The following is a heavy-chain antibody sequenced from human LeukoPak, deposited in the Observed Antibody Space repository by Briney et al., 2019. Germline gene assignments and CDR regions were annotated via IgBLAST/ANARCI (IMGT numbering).Heavy chain of an antibody. D-gene: IGHD1-26*01. V-gene: IGHV3-66*03. CDR2: IHGSGNS. Sequence: GGSLRLSCAASGFTFNTYYMSWVRQAPEKGLEWVSGIHGSGNSYYADSVTGRFTISRDNSRNTLHLQMNSLSGEDTAVYYCARELTVGATIDYWGQGTLVTVSS. CDR3: ARELTVGATIDY. CDR1: GFTFNTYY. J-gene: IGHJ4*02.